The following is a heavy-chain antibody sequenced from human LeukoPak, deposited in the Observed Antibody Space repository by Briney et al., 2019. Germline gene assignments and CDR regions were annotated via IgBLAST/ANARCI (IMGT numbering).Heavy chain of an antibody. CDR2: INQGGSDV. Sequence: RGSLRLSCAASGFTFSTYWMNWVRQAPGKGLEWVAIINQGGSDVNYVDSVKGRFTISRDNAKNSLYLQMNSLRAEDSAVYYCVRDINFFALDYWGLGALVTVSS. J-gene: IGHJ4*02. CDR1: GFTFSTYW. D-gene: IGHD1-1*01. V-gene: IGHV3-7*01. CDR3: VRDINFFALDY.